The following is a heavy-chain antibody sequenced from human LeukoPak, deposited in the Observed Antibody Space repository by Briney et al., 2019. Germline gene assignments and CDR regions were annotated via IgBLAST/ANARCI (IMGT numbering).Heavy chain of an antibody. CDR1: GYTFTGYY. CDR3: ARPLPPDYYDSSGLYYYYGMDV. V-gene: IGHV1-18*04. D-gene: IGHD3-22*01. CDR2: ISAYNGNT. J-gene: IGHJ6*02. Sequence: ASVKVSCKASGYTFTGYYMHWVRQAPGQGLEWMGWISAYNGNTNYAQKLQGRVTMTTDTSTSTAYMELRSLRSDDTAVYYCARPLPPDYYDSSGLYYYYGMDVWGRGTTVTVSS.